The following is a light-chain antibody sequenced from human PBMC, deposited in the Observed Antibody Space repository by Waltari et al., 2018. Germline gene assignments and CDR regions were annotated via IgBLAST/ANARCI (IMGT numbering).Light chain of an antibody. CDR3: QQSYSTSPYT. Sequence: DIQMTQPPSSLSASVGDRVTITCRASQSISSYLNWYQQKPGKAPKLLIYAASSLQSGVPSRFSGSGSGTDFTLTISSLQPEDFATYYCQQSYSTSPYTFGQGTKLEIK. CDR2: AAS. V-gene: IGKV1-39*01. CDR1: QSISSY. J-gene: IGKJ2*01.